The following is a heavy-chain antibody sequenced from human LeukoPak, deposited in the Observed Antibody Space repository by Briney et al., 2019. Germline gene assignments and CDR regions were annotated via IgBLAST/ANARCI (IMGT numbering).Heavy chain of an antibody. V-gene: IGHV3-53*01. Sequence: PGGSLRLSCAASGFTVSSNYMSWVCQAPGKGLEWVSVIYSSGSAYYADSVKGRFTISRDNSKNTLYLQMNSLRAEDTAVYYCAKMGSDYSGYDAFDIWGQGTMVTVSS. J-gene: IGHJ3*02. CDR3: AKMGSDYSGYDAFDI. D-gene: IGHD3-10*01. CDR2: IYSSGSA. CDR1: GFTVSSNY.